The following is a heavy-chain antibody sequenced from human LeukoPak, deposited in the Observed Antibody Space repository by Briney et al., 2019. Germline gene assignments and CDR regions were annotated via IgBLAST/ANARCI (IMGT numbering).Heavy chain of an antibody. CDR1: GFTFSNHW. D-gene: IGHD2-15*01. CDR3: ARWGGGSCYDY. V-gene: IGHV3-7*01. Sequence: GGSLRLSCADSGFTFSNHWMSWVRQAPGKGLEWVANIKQDGSEKYYVDSVKGRFTISRDNTENSLYLQMNSLRDDDTAVYYRARWGGGSCYDYWGLGTLVTLSS. J-gene: IGHJ4*02. CDR2: IKQDGSEK.